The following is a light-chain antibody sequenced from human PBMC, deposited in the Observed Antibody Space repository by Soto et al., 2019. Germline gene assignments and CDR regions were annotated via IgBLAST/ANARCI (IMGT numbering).Light chain of an antibody. CDR3: QHYDNTPRLT. CDR1: QSVLYSSNNKNY. J-gene: IGKJ4*01. Sequence: DIVMTQSPDSLAVSLGERATINCESSQSVLYSSNNKNYLAWYQKKPGQPPKLLIYWASTRESGVPDRFSGSGSGTDFTLTINSLQAEDVAVYYCQHYDNTPRLTFGGGTKVDIK. V-gene: IGKV4-1*01. CDR2: WAS.